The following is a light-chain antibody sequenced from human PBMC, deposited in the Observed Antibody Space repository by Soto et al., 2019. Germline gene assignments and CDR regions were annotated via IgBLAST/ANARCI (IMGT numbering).Light chain of an antibody. CDR3: QQRSNWPIT. Sequence: LLTQAPATLSLSPGERATLSCRASQSVSSYLAWYQRKPGQAPRLLIYDASNRATGIPARFSGSGSGTDFTLTISSLEPEDFAVYYCQQRSNWPITFGQGTRLEIK. J-gene: IGKJ5*01. CDR1: QSVSSY. V-gene: IGKV3-11*01. CDR2: DAS.